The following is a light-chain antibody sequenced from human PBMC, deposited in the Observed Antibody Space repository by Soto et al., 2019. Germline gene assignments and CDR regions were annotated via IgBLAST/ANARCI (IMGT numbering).Light chain of an antibody. CDR1: SSDVGDYNY. CDR2: EVT. CDR3: SSYTISSTLGV. Sequence: QSALTQPASVSGSPGQSITISCTGTSSDVGDYNYVSWYQQHPGKAPRLIIYEVTNRPSGVSNRFSGSKSGNTASLTISGRQADDEADYYCSSYTISSTLGVFGGGTKHTVL. J-gene: IGLJ3*02. V-gene: IGLV2-14*01.